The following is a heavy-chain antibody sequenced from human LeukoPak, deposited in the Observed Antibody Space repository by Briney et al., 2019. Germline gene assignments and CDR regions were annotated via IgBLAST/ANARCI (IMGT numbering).Heavy chain of an antibody. Sequence: GGTLRLSCAASGFTFSSYVMSWVRQAPGKGLEWVSAISNSGGKTYYTDSVKGRFTISRDNSKNTLYLQMNSLGAEDTAVYYCARKTDSGGQGDYWGPGTLVTVSS. CDR2: ISNSGGKT. CDR3: ARKTDSGGQGDY. V-gene: IGHV3-23*01. CDR1: GFTFSSYV. J-gene: IGHJ4*02. D-gene: IGHD3-22*01.